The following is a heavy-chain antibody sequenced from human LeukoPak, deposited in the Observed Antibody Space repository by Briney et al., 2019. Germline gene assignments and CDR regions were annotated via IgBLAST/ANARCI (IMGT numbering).Heavy chain of an antibody. CDR1: GFTFSSYS. J-gene: IGHJ6*03. CDR2: ITSSSTYI. Sequence: KPGGSLRLSCAASGFTFSSYSMNWVRQAPGKGLEWVSSITSSSTYIHYADSVKGRFTISRDNAKNSLYLQMNSLRAEDTAVYYCARTTSGATFSDYYYYHMDVWGKGTTATVSS. CDR3: ARTTSGATFSDYYYYHMDV. D-gene: IGHD1-26*01. V-gene: IGHV3-21*01.